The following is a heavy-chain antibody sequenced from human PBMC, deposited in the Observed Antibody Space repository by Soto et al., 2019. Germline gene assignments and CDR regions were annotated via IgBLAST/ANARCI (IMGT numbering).Heavy chain of an antibody. CDR2: IYYSGST. CDR1: GGSISSYY. V-gene: IGHV4-59*01. CDR3: ALRRDGYKRWFDP. J-gene: IGHJ5*02. Sequence: ETLSLTCTVSGGSISSYYWSWIRQPPGKGLEWIGYIYYSGSTNYNPSLKSRVTISVDTSKNQFSLKLSSVTAADTAVYYCALRRDGYKRWFDPWGQGTLDTVSS. D-gene: IGHD5-12*01.